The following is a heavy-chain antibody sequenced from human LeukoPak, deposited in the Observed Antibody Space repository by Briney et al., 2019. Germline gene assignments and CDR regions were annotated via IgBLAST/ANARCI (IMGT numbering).Heavy chain of an antibody. CDR2: IYPGDSDT. J-gene: IGHJ6*03. Sequence: GESLKISCKGSGYSFTSYWIGWVRQMPGKVLEWMGIIYPGDSDTRYSPSFQGQVTISADKSISTAYLQWSSLKASDTAMYYCARQSSGWQYYYYYYYMDVWGKGTTVTVSS. D-gene: IGHD6-19*01. CDR1: GYSFTSYW. V-gene: IGHV5-51*01. CDR3: ARQSSGWQYYYYYYYMDV.